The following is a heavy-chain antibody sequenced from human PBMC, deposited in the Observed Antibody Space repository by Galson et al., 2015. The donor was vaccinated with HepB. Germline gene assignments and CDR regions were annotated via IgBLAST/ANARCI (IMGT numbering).Heavy chain of an antibody. CDR1: GYTFTSYA. Sequence: SVKVSCKASGYTFTSYAMHWVRQAPGQRLEWMGWINAGNGNTKYSQKFQGRVTITRDTSASTAYMELSSLRSEDTAVYYCAVAPPPSVAGLSYWGQGTLVTVSS. D-gene: IGHD6-19*01. J-gene: IGHJ4*02. V-gene: IGHV1-3*01. CDR3: AVAPPPSVAGLSY. CDR2: INAGNGNT.